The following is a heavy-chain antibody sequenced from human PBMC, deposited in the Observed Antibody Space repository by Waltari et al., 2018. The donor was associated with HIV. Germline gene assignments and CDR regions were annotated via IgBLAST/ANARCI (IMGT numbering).Heavy chain of an antibody. CDR1: GFTFTTSA. CDR2: VAVGSGYM. J-gene: IGHJ3*02. D-gene: IGHD3-10*01. CDR3: AAGEGFGDGFDI. Sequence: QMHLVQSGPAVKKPGTSVKVSCKASGFTFTTSAVQWVRQARGQRLEWIGGVAVGSGYMNYAQKFQERVTSSRDMSTSTAYMQLSSLRSEDTAVYYCAAGEGFGDGFDIWGQGTMVTVSS. V-gene: IGHV1-58*01.